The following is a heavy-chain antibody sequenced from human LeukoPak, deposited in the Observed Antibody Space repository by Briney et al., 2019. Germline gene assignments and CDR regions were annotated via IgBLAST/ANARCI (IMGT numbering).Heavy chain of an antibody. J-gene: IGHJ4*02. Sequence: PGGSLRLSCAASGFTFSSYAMSWVRQAPGKGLEWVSGINGNGVSTYYADSVKGRFTISRDNSKNTLYLQMNSLRAEDTAVYYCAKRASYSSEPRLDYWGQGTLVTVSS. CDR3: AKRASYSSEPRLDY. CDR2: INGNGVST. CDR1: GFTFSSYA. V-gene: IGHV3-23*01. D-gene: IGHD3-10*01.